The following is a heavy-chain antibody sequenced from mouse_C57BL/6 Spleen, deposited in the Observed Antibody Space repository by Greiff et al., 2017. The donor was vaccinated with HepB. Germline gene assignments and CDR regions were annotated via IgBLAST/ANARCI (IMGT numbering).Heavy chain of an antibody. J-gene: IGHJ1*03. Sequence: VQLQQPGAELVMPGASVKLSCKASGYTFTSYWMHWVKQRPGQGLEWIGEIDPSDSYTIYNQKFKGKSTLTVDKSSSTAYMQLSSLTSEDSAVYYCARGGIYYGSSYGYFDVWGTGTTVTVSS. CDR1: GYTFTSYW. CDR3: ARGGIYYGSSYGYFDV. D-gene: IGHD1-1*01. V-gene: IGHV1-69*01. CDR2: IDPSDSYT.